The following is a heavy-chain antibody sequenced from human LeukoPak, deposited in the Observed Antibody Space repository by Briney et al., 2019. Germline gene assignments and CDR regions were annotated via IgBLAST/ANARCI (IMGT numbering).Heavy chain of an antibody. CDR2: INPNSGGT. Sequence: ASVTVSCKASGYTFTGYYMHWVRQAPGQGLEWMGWINPNSGGTNYAQKFQGRVTMTRDTSISTAYMELSRLRSDDTAVYYCARDEALLGRHYDSSGYYLDWGQGTLVTVSS. J-gene: IGHJ4*02. CDR1: GYTFTGYY. CDR3: ARDEALLGRHYDSSGYYLD. V-gene: IGHV1-2*02. D-gene: IGHD3-22*01.